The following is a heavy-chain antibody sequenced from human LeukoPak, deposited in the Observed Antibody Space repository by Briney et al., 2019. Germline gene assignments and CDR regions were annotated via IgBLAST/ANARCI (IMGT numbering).Heavy chain of an antibody. CDR3: ARDNTSELGFLGEDNAFDI. D-gene: IGHD1-26*01. CDR2: IYYSGST. Sequence: PSETLSLTCTVSGGSISSYYWSWIRQPPGKGLEWIGYIYYSGSTNYNPSLKSRVTISVDTSKNQFSLKLSSVTAADTAVYYCARDNTSELGFLGEDNAFDIWGQGTMVTVSS. V-gene: IGHV4-59*01. J-gene: IGHJ3*02. CDR1: GGSISSYY.